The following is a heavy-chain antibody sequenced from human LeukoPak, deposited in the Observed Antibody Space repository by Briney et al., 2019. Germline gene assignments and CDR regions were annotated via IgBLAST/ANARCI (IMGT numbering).Heavy chain of an antibody. J-gene: IGHJ4*03. CDR1: GFTFSTHS. CDR3: AKVLGGLWPGIDY. Sequence: GGSLRLSCTASGFTFSTHSMHWVRQAPGKGPVWVSRINSDGSSTRYADSVTGRFTISRDNAKNTVYLQMNSLRAEDTAVYYCAKVLGGLWPGIDYWGQGTLVTVSS. CDR2: INSDGSST. D-gene: IGHD2-15*01. V-gene: IGHV3-74*01.